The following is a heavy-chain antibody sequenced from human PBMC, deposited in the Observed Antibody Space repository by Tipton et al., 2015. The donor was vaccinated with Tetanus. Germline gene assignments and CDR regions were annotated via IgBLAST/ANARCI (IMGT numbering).Heavy chain of an antibody. CDR2: LSHSGSP. CDR1: GGSITKDY. V-gene: IGHV4-4*08. J-gene: IGHJ4*02. CDR3: AGSQWLDGFIFHY. Sequence: TLSLTCNVSGGSITKDYWSWIRQSPGKTLEWIGYLSHSGSPNYNPSLKSRATVSVDTSKNQFYLDLTSVTAADTGVYYCAGSQWLDGFIFHYWGQGSLVTVAS. D-gene: IGHD6-19*01.